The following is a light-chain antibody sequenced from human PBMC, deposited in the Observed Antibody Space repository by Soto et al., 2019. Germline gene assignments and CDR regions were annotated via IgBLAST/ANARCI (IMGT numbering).Light chain of an antibody. Sequence: QSVLTPPPSVSAAPGQKVTIACSGISSNSGNNYVSWYQQLPGTAPKLLIYDNNKRPSGIPDRFSGSKSGTSATLGITGLQTGDEADYYCGTWDSSLSAGVVGGGTKLTVL. J-gene: IGLJ3*02. CDR3: GTWDSSLSAGV. V-gene: IGLV1-51*01. CDR1: SSNSGNNY. CDR2: DNN.